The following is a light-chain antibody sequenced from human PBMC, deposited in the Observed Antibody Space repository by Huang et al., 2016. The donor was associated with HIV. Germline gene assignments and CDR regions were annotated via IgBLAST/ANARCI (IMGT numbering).Light chain of an antibody. CDR3: QQRSNWRT. CDR2: DAS. V-gene: IGKV3-11*01. J-gene: IGKJ1*01. Sequence: EIILTQSPATLSLSPGERATLSCRASESVSTYLAWYQQKPGQAPRLLISDASNRATGIPARFSGSGSGTDFTLTISSLEPEDFAVYYCQQRSNWRTFGQGTKVGIK. CDR1: ESVSTY.